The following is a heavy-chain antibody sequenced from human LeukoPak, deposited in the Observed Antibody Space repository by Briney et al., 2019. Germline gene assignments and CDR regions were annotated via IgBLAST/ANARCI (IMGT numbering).Heavy chain of an antibody. CDR2: IGSSSGSTI. V-gene: IGHV3-11*01. Sequence: PGVSLRLFCGAWRFTLRHLVVRGMPGFRGEGGVGGSYIGSSSGSTIYYEDSVKGRFHICRDKAKNSPALQMNSLRAEDTAIYYCARTPKGGYLSTFDYWGQGTVVPVPS. J-gene: IGHJ4*02. D-gene: IGHD3-10*01. CDR3: ARTPKGGYLSTFDY. CDR1: RFTLRHLV.